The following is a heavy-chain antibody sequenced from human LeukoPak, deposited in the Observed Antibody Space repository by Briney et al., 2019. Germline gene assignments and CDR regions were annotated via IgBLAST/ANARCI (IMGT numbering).Heavy chain of an antibody. V-gene: IGHV3-53*01. CDR2: SYGDINT. Sequence: PGGSLILSCAASGFTVSRNYMTWVRQAPGKGLEWVSVSYGDINTYYGDSVKGRFTISRDDSKNTVYLQMNSLRVEDTAVYYCARAQSERLRYFDWLPFYWGQGTQVTVSS. CDR3: ARAQSERLRYFDWLPFY. CDR1: GFTVSRNY. J-gene: IGHJ4*02. D-gene: IGHD3-9*01.